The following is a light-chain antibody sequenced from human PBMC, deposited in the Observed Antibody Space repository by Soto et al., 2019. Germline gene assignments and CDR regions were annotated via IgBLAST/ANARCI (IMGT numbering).Light chain of an antibody. Sequence: GDRVTITCRASQSISDWLAWYQQKPGKAPKLLIYDASSLESGVSSRFSGSGYGTEFTLTITSLQPDDFATYYCQQYSSYPTFGQGTKVEIK. CDR2: DAS. J-gene: IGKJ1*01. V-gene: IGKV1-5*01. CDR1: QSISDW. CDR3: QQYSSYPT.